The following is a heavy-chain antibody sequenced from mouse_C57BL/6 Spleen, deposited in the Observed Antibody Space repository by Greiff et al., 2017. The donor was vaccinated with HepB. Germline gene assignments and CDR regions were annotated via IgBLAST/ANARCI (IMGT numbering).Heavy chain of an antibody. CDR2: IYPGSGST. D-gene: IGHD3-2*02. Sequence: QVHVKQPGAELVKPGASVKMSCKASGYTFTSYWITWVKQRPGQGLEWIGDIYPGSGSTNYNEKFKSKATLTVDTSSSTAYMQLSSLTSEDSAVYYCARGTAQATSAWFAYWGQGTLVTVSA. CDR1: GYTFTSYW. V-gene: IGHV1-55*01. J-gene: IGHJ3*01. CDR3: ARGTAQATSAWFAY.